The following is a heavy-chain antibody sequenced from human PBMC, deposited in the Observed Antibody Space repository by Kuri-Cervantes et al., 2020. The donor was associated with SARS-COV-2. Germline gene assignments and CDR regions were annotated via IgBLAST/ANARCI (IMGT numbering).Heavy chain of an antibody. V-gene: IGHV3-11*06. J-gene: IGHJ6*02. CDR3: ARDGGATAGTYYYYGMDV. D-gene: IGHD6-13*01. CDR2: IGSSSSYT. Sequence: GESLMISCAASGFTFSDYYMSWIRQAPGKGLGWVSYIGSSSSYTNYADSVKGRFTISRDNSKNTLYLQMNSLRAEDTAVYYCARDGGATAGTYYYYGMDVWGQGTTVTVSS. CDR1: GFTFSDYY.